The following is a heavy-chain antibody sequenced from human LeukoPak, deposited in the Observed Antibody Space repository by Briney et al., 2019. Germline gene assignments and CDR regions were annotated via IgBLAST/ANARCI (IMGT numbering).Heavy chain of an antibody. D-gene: IGHD3-22*01. CDR1: GFTFSGSW. CDR3: ASLTYYFDSSGYYPGYFQH. J-gene: IGHJ1*01. Sequence: YPGGSLRLSCAASGFTFSGSWMDWVRQAPGKGLEWVSYISSSNSYTNYADSVKGRFYADSVKGRFTISRDNAKNSLYLQMNSLRAEDTAVYYCASLTYYFDSSGYYPGYFQHWGQGTLVTVSS. CDR2: ISSSNSYT. V-gene: IGHV3-11*03.